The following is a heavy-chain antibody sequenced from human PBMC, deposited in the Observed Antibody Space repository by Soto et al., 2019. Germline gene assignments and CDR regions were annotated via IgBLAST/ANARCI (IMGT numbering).Heavy chain of an antibody. CDR1: GFTFSSYT. Sequence: GSLRLSCAASGFTFSSYTMSWVRQAPGKGLEWVSAISGSGGSTYYADSVKGRFTISRDNSKNTLYLQMNSLRAEDTAVYYCAKDLGGYYYYMDVWGKGTTVTVSS. J-gene: IGHJ6*03. CDR2: ISGSGGST. V-gene: IGHV3-23*01. CDR3: AKDLGGYYYYMDV. D-gene: IGHD2-15*01.